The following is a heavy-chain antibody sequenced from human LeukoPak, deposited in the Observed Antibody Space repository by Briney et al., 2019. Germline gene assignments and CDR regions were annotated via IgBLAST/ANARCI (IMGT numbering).Heavy chain of an antibody. D-gene: IGHD6-19*01. V-gene: IGHV3-33*01. Sequence: GGSLRLSCAASGFTFSSYGMHWVRQAPGKGLEWVAVIWYDGSNKYYADSVKGRFTISRDNSKNTLYLQMNSLRAEDTAVYYCARDYSVAGMGSDYWGQGTLVTVSS. CDR2: IWYDGSNK. J-gene: IGHJ4*02. CDR3: ARDYSVAGMGSDY. CDR1: GFTFSSYG.